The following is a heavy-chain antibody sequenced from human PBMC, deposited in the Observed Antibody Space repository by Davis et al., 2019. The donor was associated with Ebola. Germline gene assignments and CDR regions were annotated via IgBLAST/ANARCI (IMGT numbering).Heavy chain of an antibody. CDR1: GGSINSGTYY. Sequence: MPSETLSLTCSVSGGSINSGTYYWGWVRQPPGKGLEWVGTVYYSGTTYYNPSLKSRLAISVDTSRNQFPLRLRSVTATDTAVYYCARQTYSGSGSGFDPWGPGTLVTVSS. CDR2: VYYSGTT. CDR3: ARQTYSGSGSGFDP. V-gene: IGHV4-39*01. J-gene: IGHJ5*02. D-gene: IGHD3-10*01.